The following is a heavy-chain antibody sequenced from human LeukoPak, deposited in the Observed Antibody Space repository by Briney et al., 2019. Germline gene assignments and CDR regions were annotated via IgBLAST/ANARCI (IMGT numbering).Heavy chain of an antibody. D-gene: IGHD4/OR15-4a*01. CDR1: GGSISSSSYY. CDR3: ARAAWRGTNSRDAFDI. CDR2: ISYSGTT. Sequence: SETLSLTCTVSGGSISSSSYYWGWIRQPPGKGLEWIGYISYSGTTYYNPSLKSRITISLDTSKNQFSLELSSVTAADTAVYYCARAAWRGTNSRDAFDIWGLGTVVTVSS. V-gene: IGHV4-31*03. J-gene: IGHJ3*02.